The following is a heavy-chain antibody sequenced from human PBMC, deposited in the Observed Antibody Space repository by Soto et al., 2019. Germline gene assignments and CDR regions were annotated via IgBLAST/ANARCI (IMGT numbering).Heavy chain of an antibody. CDR3: ARGRYGDY. V-gene: IGHV1-18*01. J-gene: IGHJ4*02. CDR1: GYAFTTYG. D-gene: IGHD1-1*01. Sequence: QVYLVQSGAEVKKPGASVKVSCKGSGYAFTTYGITWVRQAPGQGLEWMGWISDHNCNTKYAQKLQGRVTVTRDTSTSTAYMKLRSLSSDDTAVDYCARGRYGDYWGQGARVTVSS. CDR2: ISDHNCNT.